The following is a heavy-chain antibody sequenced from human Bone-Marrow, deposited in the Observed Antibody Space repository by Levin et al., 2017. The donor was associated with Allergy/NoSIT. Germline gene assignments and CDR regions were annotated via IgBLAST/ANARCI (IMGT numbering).Heavy chain of an antibody. J-gene: IGHJ5*02. CDR1: GGTFSRLA. V-gene: IGHV1-69*13. CDR2: IIPFFGTT. CDR3: ERDRGNYGTIKYYDT. D-gene: IGHD3-16*01. Sequence: ASVKVSCKASGGTFSRLAVSWVRQAPGQRLEWMGSIIPFFGTTNYAQKFQGRITLTADESTTTVYIEMSSLRSEDTATDYCERDRGNYGTIKYYDTWGQGTLVTVSS.